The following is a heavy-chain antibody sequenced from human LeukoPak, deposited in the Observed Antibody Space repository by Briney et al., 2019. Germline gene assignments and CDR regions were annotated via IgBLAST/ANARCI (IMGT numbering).Heavy chain of an antibody. CDR3: ARVRQQLGFDY. J-gene: IGHJ4*02. V-gene: IGHV3-48*04. CDR1: GFTFSTYS. D-gene: IGHD6-13*01. Sequence: PGGSLRLSCAASGFTFSTYSMDWVRQAPGKGLEWVSYISSSSGTIFYADSVKGRFTISGDNANNSLYLQMNSLRAEDTAVYYCARVRQQLGFDYWGQGTLVTVSS. CDR2: ISSSSGTI.